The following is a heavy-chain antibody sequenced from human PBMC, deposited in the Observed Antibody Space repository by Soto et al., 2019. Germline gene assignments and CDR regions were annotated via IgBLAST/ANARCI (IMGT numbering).Heavy chain of an antibody. D-gene: IGHD5-18*01. J-gene: IGHJ4*02. CDR2: INHSGST. CDR1: GGSFSGYY. V-gene: IGHV4-34*01. CDR3: ARLQLWSTTHDY. Sequence: QVQLQQWGAGLLKPSETLSLTCAVYGGSFSGYYWSWIRQPPGKGLEWIGEINHSGSTNYNPSLKSRVTISVDTSKNQFSLKLSSVTAADTAVYYCARLQLWSTTHDYWGQGTLVTVSS.